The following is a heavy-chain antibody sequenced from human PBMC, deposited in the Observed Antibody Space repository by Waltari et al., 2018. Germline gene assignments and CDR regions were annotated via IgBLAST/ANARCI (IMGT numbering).Heavy chain of an antibody. D-gene: IGHD6-19*01. CDR1: GFTFSSYS. CDR3: ASTGYSSGWYKGVGWYFDL. Sequence: EVQLVESGGGLVQPGGSLRLSCAASGFTFSSYSMNWVRQAPGKGLEWVSYISSSSSTIYYADSVKGRFTISRDNAKNSLYLKMNSLRAEDTAVYYCASTGYSSGWYKGVGWYFDLWGRGTLVTVSS. V-gene: IGHV3-48*01. CDR2: ISSSSSTI. J-gene: IGHJ2*01.